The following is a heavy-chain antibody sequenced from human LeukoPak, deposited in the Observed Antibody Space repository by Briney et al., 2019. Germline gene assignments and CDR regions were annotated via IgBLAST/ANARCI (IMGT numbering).Heavy chain of an antibody. D-gene: IGHD2-15*01. CDR1: GFTFSTFA. Sequence: PGGSLRLSCAASGFTFSTFAMSWVRQAPGKGLEWVSAISGNGGKTFYADSVNGRFTISRDNSKNTLYLQMNSLRAEDTAVYYCAKDTRNIVVVEAAPFDYWGQGTLVTVSS. V-gene: IGHV3-23*01. J-gene: IGHJ4*02. CDR3: AKDTRNIVVVEAAPFDY. CDR2: ISGNGGKT.